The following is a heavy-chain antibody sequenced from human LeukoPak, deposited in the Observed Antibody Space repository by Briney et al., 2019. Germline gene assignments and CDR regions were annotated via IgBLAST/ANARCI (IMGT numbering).Heavy chain of an antibody. D-gene: IGHD1-26*01. V-gene: IGHV3-23*01. CDR3: AREFAGSASGAGY. CDR1: GFTFSSYA. Sequence: PGGSLRLSCAASGFTFSSYAMSWFRQAPGKGLEWVSFISDSGDSTYNADSVKGRFTISRDNAKSSLYLQMNRLRVEDTAVYYCAREFAGSASGAGYWGQGTLVTVSS. J-gene: IGHJ4*02. CDR2: ISDSGDST.